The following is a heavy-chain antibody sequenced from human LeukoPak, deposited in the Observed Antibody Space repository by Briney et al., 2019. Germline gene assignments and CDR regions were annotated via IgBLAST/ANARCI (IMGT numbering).Heavy chain of an antibody. D-gene: IGHD1-1*01. Sequence: GGSLRLSCAASGFTFSSYWMSWVRQAPGKGLEWVSNINQYGSEKYYVDSVKGRFTISRDNAKNSLYLQINSLRAEDTAVYYCARELNGAFDPWGQGTLVTVSP. CDR3: ARELNGAFDP. V-gene: IGHV3-7*01. J-gene: IGHJ5*02. CDR2: INQYGSEK. CDR1: GFTFSSYW.